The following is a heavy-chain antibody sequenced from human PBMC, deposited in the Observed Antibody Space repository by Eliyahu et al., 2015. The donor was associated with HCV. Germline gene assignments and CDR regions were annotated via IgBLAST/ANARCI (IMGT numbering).Heavy chain of an antibody. J-gene: IGHJ4*02. D-gene: IGHD3-9*01. CDR2: INPNSGGT. V-gene: IGHV1-2*02. CDR1: GYTFTGYY. Sequence: QVQLVQSGAEVKKXGASVKVXXKASGYTFTGYYXHWVRQAPGQGLEWMGWINPNSGGTNYAQKFQGRVTMTRDTSISTAYMELSRLRSDDTAVYYCARDLTYYDILTGYYDFDYWGQGTLVTVSS. CDR3: ARDLTYYDILTGYYDFDY.